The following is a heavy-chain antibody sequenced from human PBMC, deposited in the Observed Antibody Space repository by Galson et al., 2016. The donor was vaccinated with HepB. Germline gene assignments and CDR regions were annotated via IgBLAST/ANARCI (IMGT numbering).Heavy chain of an antibody. CDR2: IERDGSEE. J-gene: IGHJ1*01. V-gene: IGHV3-7*03. Sequence: SLRLSCAASGFSFSDYWMSWVRQAPGKGPEWVANIERDGSEEYYVDSVKGRFTISRDNAKNSLYLQMTSLRADDTAVYYCAMRVLAAAGTNFVSPTSEYFQHCGQATLVAVSS. CDR1: GFSFSDYW. CDR3: AMRVLAAAGTNFVSPTSEYFQH. D-gene: IGHD6-13*01.